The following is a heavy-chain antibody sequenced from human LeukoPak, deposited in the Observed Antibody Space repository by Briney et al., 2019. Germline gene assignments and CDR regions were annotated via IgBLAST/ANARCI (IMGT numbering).Heavy chain of an antibody. J-gene: IGHJ4*02. CDR1: GESMSAYS. CDR3: ARVHIVTGTYFDS. CDR2: VYSSGFT. V-gene: IGHV4-4*07. Sequence: PSETLSLTCTISGESMSAYSWSWLRQPAGKELEWIGRVYSSGFTEYNSSLDGRVTMSIETSKSQFSLKLDSVTAADTAAYYCARVHIVTGTYFDSWGQGALVTVSS. D-gene: IGHD3-10*01.